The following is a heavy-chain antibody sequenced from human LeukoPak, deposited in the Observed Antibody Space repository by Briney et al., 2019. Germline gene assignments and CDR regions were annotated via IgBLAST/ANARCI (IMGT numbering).Heavy chain of an antibody. CDR1: GYTFTSYY. CDR3: ARDLYSSSWYKPYYYYYGMDV. D-gene: IGHD6-13*01. CDR2: INPSGGST. Sequence: GASVKVSCKASGYTFTSYYMRWVRQAPGQGLEWMGIINPSGGSTSYAQKFQGRVTMTRDTSTSTVYMELSSLRSEDTAVYYCARDLYSSSWYKPYYYYYGMDVWGQGTTVTVSS. J-gene: IGHJ6*02. V-gene: IGHV1-46*01.